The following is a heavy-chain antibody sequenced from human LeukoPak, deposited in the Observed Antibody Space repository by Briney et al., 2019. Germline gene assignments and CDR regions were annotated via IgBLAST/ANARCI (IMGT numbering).Heavy chain of an antibody. CDR1: GFTFDDYA. D-gene: IGHD4-17*01. J-gene: IGHJ3*02. CDR3: AQADGDPDAFDI. V-gene: IGHV3-9*03. Sequence: GGSLRLSCAASGFTFDDYAMHWVRQAPGKGLEWVSGISWNSGSIGYADSVKGRFTISRDNAKNSLYLQMNSLRAEDMALYYCAQADGDPDAFDIWGQGTMVTVSS. CDR2: ISWNSGSI.